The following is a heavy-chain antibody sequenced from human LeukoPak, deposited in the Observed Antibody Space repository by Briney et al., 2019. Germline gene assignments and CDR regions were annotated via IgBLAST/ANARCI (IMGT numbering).Heavy chain of an antibody. Sequence: SETLSLTCAVYGGSFSGYYWSWIRQPPGKGLEWIGEINHNGGTNYNGGTNYNPSLKSRVTISIDTSKNQFSLKLSSVTAADTAVYYCARGPYYYGSGSYYLWGQGTLVIVSS. D-gene: IGHD3-10*01. CDR1: GGSFSGYY. CDR2: INHNGGTNYNGGT. CDR3: ARGPYYYGSGSYYL. J-gene: IGHJ4*02. V-gene: IGHV4-34*01.